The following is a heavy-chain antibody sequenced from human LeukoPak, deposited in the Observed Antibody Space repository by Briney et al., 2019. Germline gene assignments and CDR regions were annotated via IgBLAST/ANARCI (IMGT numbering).Heavy chain of an antibody. V-gene: IGHV1-18*01. CDR1: GYTFTSYG. D-gene: IGHD4-11*01. CDR3: ARGTTRVVDLYLALTTVVALDY. Sequence: GASVKVSCKASGYTFTSYGISWVRQAPGQGLEWMGWISAYNGNTNYARKLQGRVTMTTDTSTSTAYMELRSLRSDDTAVYYCARGTTRVVDLYLALTTVVALDYWGQGTLVTVSS. CDR2: ISAYNGNT. J-gene: IGHJ4*02.